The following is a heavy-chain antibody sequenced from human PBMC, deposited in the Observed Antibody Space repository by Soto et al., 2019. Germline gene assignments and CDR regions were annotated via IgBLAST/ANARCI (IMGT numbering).Heavy chain of an antibody. CDR2: AIPIFGTP. Sequence: VQLVQSGAEVRKPGSSVKVSCKASGGEFKNFIIAWVRQAPGHGLEWMVGAIPIFGTPNFVQKFQYRVTTTADEATTTPSLALRSLRSEHTAVFYCARVGSCLSSSCLYYGMDVWGQGTTVIVSS. D-gene: IGHD2-2*01. CDR3: ARVGSCLSSSCLYYGMDV. J-gene: IGHJ6*02. CDR1: GGEFKNFI. V-gene: IGHV1-69*01.